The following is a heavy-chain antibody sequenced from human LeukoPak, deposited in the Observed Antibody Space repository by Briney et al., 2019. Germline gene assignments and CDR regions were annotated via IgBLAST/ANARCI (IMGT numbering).Heavy chain of an antibody. D-gene: IGHD2-21*01. Sequence: ASVKVSCKASGYTFTSYGISWVRQAPGQGLEWMGWISAYNGNTNYAQKLQGRVTMTTDTSTSTAYMELRSLRSDDTAVYYCARRPEPPIRYYYMDVWGKGTTVTVSS. J-gene: IGHJ6*03. V-gene: IGHV1-18*01. CDR1: GYTFTSYG. CDR2: ISAYNGNT. CDR3: ARRPEPPIRYYYMDV.